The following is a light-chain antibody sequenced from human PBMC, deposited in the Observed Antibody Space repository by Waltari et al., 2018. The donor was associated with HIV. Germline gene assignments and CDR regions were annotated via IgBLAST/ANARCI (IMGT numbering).Light chain of an antibody. CDR1: ALPKKY. CDR3: QSTDYDGTWV. Sequence: SYDLTQTPSVSVSPGQTARINCSRGALPKKYSSWYRQKAGQAPMLLIFKDIERPSGIPERISGSGSGTGVTLTISDVQAEDEGYYFCQSTDYDGTWVFGGGTKLTVL. V-gene: IGLV3-25*03. J-gene: IGLJ3*02. CDR2: KDI.